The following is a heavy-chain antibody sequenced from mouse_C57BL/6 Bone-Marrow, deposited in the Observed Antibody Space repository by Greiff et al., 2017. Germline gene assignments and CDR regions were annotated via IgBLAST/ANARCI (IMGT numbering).Heavy chain of an antibody. CDR3: AREGDYYGSPYAMDY. CDR2: INPNYGTT. CDR1: GYSFTDYN. V-gene: IGHV1-39*01. J-gene: IGHJ4*01. D-gene: IGHD1-1*01. Sequence: VHVKQSGPELVKPGASVKISCKASGYSFTDYNMNWVKQSNGKSLEWIGVINPNYGTTSYNQKFKGKATLTVDQSSSPAYMQLNSLTSEDSAVYYCAREGDYYGSPYAMDYWGQGTSVTVSS.